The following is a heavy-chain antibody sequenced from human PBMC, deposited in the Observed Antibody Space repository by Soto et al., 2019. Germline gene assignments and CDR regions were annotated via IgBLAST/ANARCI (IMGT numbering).Heavy chain of an antibody. CDR2: IIPIFGTA. V-gene: IGHV1-69*12. Sequence: QVQLVQSGAEVKKPGSSVKVSCKASGGTFSSYAISWVRQAPGQGLEWMGGIIPIFGTANYTQKFQGRVTITADESTSTAYMELSSLRSEDTAVYYCARVMIFGVVNVYYGMDVWGQGTTVTVSS. CDR3: ARVMIFGVVNVYYGMDV. J-gene: IGHJ6*02. CDR1: GGTFSSYA. D-gene: IGHD3-3*01.